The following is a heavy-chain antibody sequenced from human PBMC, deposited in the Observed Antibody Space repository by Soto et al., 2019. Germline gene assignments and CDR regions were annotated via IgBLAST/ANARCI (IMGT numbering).Heavy chain of an antibody. J-gene: IGHJ6*02. V-gene: IGHV1-69*13. CDR2: IIPIFGTA. CDR3: AREQLEYDSSGLYYYYGMDV. CDR1: GGTFSSYA. D-gene: IGHD3-22*01. Sequence: SVKVSCKASGGTFSSYAISWVRQAPGQGLEWMGGIIPIFGTANYAQKFQGRVTITADESTSTAYMELSSLRSEDTAVYYCAREQLEYDSSGLYYYYGMDVWSQGTTVTVS.